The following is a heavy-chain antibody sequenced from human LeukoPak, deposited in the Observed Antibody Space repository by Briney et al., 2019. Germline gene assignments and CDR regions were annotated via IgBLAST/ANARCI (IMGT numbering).Heavy chain of an antibody. V-gene: IGHV1-2*02. D-gene: IGHD2-2*01. CDR2: INPNSGGT. J-gene: IGHJ4*02. CDR3: ARGGLYCSSTSCHFTPFDY. Sequence: GASVKVSCKASGYTFTGYYMHWVRQAPGQGLEWMGWINPNSGGTNYAQKFQGRVTMTRDTSISTAYMELSRPRSDDTAVYYCARGGLYCSSTSCHFTPFDYWGQGTLVIVSS. CDR1: GYTFTGYY.